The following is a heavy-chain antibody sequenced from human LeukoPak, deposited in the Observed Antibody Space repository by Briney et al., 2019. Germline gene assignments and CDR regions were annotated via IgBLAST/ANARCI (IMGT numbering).Heavy chain of an antibody. V-gene: IGHV3-74*01. D-gene: IGHD2-21*02. CDR1: EFTFSAYW. CDR2: VNGDGSST. CDR3: ARGGGAVVTLAY. Sequence: GGSLRLSCAASEFTFSAYWMHWVRLAPGKGLVWVSRVNGDGSSTNYADSVEGRFTISRDNAKNTVYLQMNSLRVEDTAVYYCARGGGAVVTLAYWGQGTPVTVS. J-gene: IGHJ4*02.